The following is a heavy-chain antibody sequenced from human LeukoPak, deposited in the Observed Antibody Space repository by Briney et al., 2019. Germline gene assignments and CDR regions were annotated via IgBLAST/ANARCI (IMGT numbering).Heavy chain of an antibody. V-gene: IGHV4-59*11. CDR3: ATKVRGGFDI. D-gene: IGHD2-15*01. CDR1: GGSINSHY. CDR2: IYNRGSI. J-gene: IGHJ3*02. Sequence: PSETLFLTCTVSGGSINSHYCNWIPQSPGKGLEWIGYIYNRGSIIYNHALKSRVTISVDTPKNQFSLKLSSVTAADTAIYYCATKVRGGFDIWGQGTMVTVSS.